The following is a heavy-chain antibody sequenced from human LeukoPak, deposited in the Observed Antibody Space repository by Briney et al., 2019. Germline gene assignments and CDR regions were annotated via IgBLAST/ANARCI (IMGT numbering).Heavy chain of an antibody. V-gene: IGHV3-30-3*01. Sequence: PGRSLRLSCAASGFTFSSYAMHWVRQAPGKGLEWVAVISYDGSNKYYADSVKGRFTISRDNSKNTLYLQMNSLRAEDTAVYYCAREQGSRLSIFGVVTQEGSYYYYMDVWGKGTTVTVSS. CDR3: AREQGSRLSIFGVVTQEGSYYYYMDV. D-gene: IGHD3-3*01. CDR1: GFTFSSYA. J-gene: IGHJ6*03. CDR2: ISYDGSNK.